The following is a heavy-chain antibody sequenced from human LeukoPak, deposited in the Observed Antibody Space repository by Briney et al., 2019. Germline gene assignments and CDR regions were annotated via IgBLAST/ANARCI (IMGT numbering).Heavy chain of an antibody. CDR3: ARVNPSMIVVV. CDR2: INHSGST. CDR1: GGSFSGYY. D-gene: IGHD3-22*01. Sequence: PSETLSLTCAVYGGSFSGYYWSWIRQPPGKGLEWIGEINHSGSTNYNPSLKSRVTISVDTSKNQFSLKLSSVTAADTAVYYCARVNPSMIVVVWGQGTLVTVSS. V-gene: IGHV4-34*01. J-gene: IGHJ4*02.